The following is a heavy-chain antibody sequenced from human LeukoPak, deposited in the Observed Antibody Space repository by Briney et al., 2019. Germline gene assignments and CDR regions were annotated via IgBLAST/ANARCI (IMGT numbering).Heavy chain of an antibody. CDR3: ARDMGYISSYFDH. J-gene: IGHJ4*02. D-gene: IGHD6-13*01. V-gene: IGHV3-7*01. CDR1: W. CDR2: IKQDGKEK. Sequence: WMSWVRQAPGKGLEWVANIKQDGKEKYYVDSVKGRFTIFRDNAKNSLYLVMNNLRAEDTAVYYCARDMGYISSYFDHWGQGTLVTVSS.